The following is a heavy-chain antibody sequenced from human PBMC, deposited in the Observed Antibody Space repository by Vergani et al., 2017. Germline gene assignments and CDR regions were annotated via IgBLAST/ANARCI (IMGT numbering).Heavy chain of an antibody. V-gene: IGHV1-46*03. CDR2: INPSGGHT. CDR3: ARGDYGSGTGERD. D-gene: IGHD3-9*01. Sequence: QVQVVQSGAEVKKSGASVKVSCKTSGYTFSNYYMHWVRQAPGQGLEWMGIINPSGGHTNYAQKFQGRVTMTRDTSTSTVYMELSSLRSEDTAIYYCARGDYGSGTGERDWGQGTLVTVSA. CDR1: GYTFSNYY. J-gene: IGHJ4*02.